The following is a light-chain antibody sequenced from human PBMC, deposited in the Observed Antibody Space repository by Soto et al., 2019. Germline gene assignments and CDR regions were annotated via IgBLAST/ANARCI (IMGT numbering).Light chain of an antibody. CDR2: AAS. CDR3: QQYGSSGT. Sequence: EILLTQSHGTLSLSPGERASLXWRASQSVSSSYLAWYQQKPGQAPRLLIYAASSRATGIPDRFSGSGSGTDFTLTISRLEPEDFAVYYCQQYGSSGTFGQGTKVDI. V-gene: IGKV3-20*01. J-gene: IGKJ1*01. CDR1: QSVSSSY.